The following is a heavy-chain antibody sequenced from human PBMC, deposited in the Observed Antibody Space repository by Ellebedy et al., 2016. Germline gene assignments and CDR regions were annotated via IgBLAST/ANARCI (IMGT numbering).Heavy chain of an antibody. CDR1: GYSFTSYW. CDR3: ARQRGYSYGQED. J-gene: IGHJ4*02. D-gene: IGHD5-18*01. CDR2: IDPSDSYT. V-gene: IGHV5-10-1*01. Sequence: GESLKISXKGSGYSFTSYWISWVRQMPGKGLEWMGRIDPSDSYTNYSPSFQGHVTISADKSISTAYLQWSSLKASDTAMYYCARQRGYSYGQEDWGQGTLVTVSS.